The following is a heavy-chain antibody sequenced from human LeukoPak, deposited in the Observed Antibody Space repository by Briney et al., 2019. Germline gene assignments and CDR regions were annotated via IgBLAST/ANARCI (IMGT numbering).Heavy chain of an antibody. CDR1: GYIVTSYW. CDR2: IYPGDSDT. V-gene: IGHV5-51*01. CDR3: ARQRDYWFDP. J-gene: IGHJ5*02. D-gene: IGHD3/OR15-3a*01. Sequence: PGESLKISCKGSGYIVTSYWIGWVRQMPGKGLEWMGIIYPGDSDTRYSPSFPGQVTISADKSITTAYLQSSSLKASDTAMYYCARQRDYWFDPWGQGTLVTVSS.